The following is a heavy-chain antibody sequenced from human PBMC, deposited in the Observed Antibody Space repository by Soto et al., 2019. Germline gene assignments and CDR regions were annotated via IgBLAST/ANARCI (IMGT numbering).Heavy chain of an antibody. D-gene: IGHD3-22*01. V-gene: IGHV4-39*02. J-gene: IGHJ3*02. CDR3: ARDYVKGLLSIIGAFDI. CDR1: GGSISSSSYY. Sequence: PSETLSLTCAVSGGSISSSSYYWGWIRQPPGKGLEWIGSIFYTGITYYNPSLKSRLTISVDTSKNQFSLKLSSVTAADTAVYYCARDYVKGLLSIIGAFDIWGQGTMVT. CDR2: IFYTGIT.